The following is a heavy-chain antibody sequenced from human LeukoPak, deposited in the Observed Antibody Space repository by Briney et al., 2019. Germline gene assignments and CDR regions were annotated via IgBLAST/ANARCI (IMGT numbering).Heavy chain of an antibody. J-gene: IGHJ4*02. CDR3: AKEEYSGSLLTLDY. CDR2: ISGSDGST. CDR1: GFTFSNYA. D-gene: IGHD1-26*01. V-gene: IGHV3-23*01. Sequence: GGSLRLSCVASGFTFSNYAMSWVRQAPGKGLEWVSAISGSDGSTYYADSVKGRFTISRDNSKNTLYLQVNSLRAEDTAVYYCAKEEYSGSLLTLDYWGQGTLVTVSS.